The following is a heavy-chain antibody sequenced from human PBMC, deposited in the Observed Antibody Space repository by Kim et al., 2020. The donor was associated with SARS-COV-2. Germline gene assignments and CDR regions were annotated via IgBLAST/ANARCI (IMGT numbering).Heavy chain of an antibody. D-gene: IGHD3-10*01. Sequence: KYYADSVKGRFTISRDNSKNTLYLQMNSLRAEDTAVYYCARDSGDPGFDYWGQGTLVTVSS. CDR2: K. V-gene: IGHV3-33*01. CDR3: ARDSGDPGFDY. J-gene: IGHJ4*02.